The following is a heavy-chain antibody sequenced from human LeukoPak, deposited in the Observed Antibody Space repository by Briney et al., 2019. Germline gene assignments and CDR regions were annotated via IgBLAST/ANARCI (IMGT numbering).Heavy chain of an antibody. CDR3: ARSREVRALGYYYYMDV. Sequence: SETLSLTCTVSGGSISSYYWSWLRQPPGKGLERIGYIYYSGSTNYNPSLKSRVTISVDTSKNQFSLKLSSVTAADTAVYYCARSREVRALGYYYYMDVWGKGTTVTVSS. CDR2: IYYSGST. J-gene: IGHJ6*03. V-gene: IGHV4-59*01. D-gene: IGHD5-24*01. CDR1: GGSISSYY.